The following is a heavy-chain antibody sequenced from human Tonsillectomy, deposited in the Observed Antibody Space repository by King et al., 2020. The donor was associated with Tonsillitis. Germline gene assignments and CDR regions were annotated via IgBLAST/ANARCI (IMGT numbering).Heavy chain of an antibody. D-gene: IGHD6-13*01. CDR3: AKERGEIAAAGTFDY. CDR1: GFTFSSYG. CDR2: IRYDGSNK. J-gene: IGHJ4*02. Sequence: VQLVESGGGVVQPGGSLRLSCAASGFTFSSYGMHWVRQAPGKGLEWVAFIRYDGSNKYYADSVKGRFTISRDNSKNTLYLQMNSLRAEDTAVYYCAKERGEIAAAGTFDYWGQGTLVTVSA. V-gene: IGHV3-30*02.